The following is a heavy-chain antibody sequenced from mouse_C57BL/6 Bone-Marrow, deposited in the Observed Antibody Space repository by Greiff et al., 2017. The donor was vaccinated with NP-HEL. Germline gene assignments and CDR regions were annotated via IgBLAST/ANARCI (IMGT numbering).Heavy chain of an antibody. Sequence: EVKLVESGGGLVQPGGSLSLSCAASGFTFTDYYMSWVRQPPGKALEWLGFIRNKANGYTTEYSASVKGRFTISRDNSQSILYLQMNALRAEDSATYYCARSYGSRRDYAMDYWGQGTSVTVSS. CDR1: GFTFTDYY. CDR3: ARSYGSRRDYAMDY. D-gene: IGHD1-1*01. CDR2: IRNKANGYTT. V-gene: IGHV7-3*01. J-gene: IGHJ4*01.